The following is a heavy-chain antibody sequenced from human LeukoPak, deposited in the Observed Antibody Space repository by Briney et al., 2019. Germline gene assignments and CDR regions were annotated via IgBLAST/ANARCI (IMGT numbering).Heavy chain of an antibody. CDR2: INPNSGGT. J-gene: IGHJ4*02. D-gene: IGHD3-22*01. CDR3: AREAKGDDSSGYPDY. CDR1: GYTFTGYY. Sequence: ASVKVSCKASGYTFTGYYMHWVRQAPGQGLEWMGWINPNSGGTNYAQKFQGRVTVTRDTSISTAYMELSRLRSDDTAVYYCAREAKGDDSSGYPDYWGQGTLVTVSS. V-gene: IGHV1-2*02.